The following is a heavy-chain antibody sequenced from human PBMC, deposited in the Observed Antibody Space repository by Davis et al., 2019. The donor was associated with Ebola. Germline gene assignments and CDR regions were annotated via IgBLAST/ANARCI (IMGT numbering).Heavy chain of an antibody. CDR2: IYTGDSDT. CDR3: ASLRRTITGMDDAFDL. D-gene: IGHD1-20*01. CDR1: GNSFNTHW. J-gene: IGHJ3*01. Sequence: GESLKISCKDSGNSFNTHWIGWVRQLPGKGLEWMGIIYTGDSDTRYSPSFRGQVTISADKSITTAFLQWSSLKASDTAMYYCASLRRTITGMDDAFDLWGQGTMVTVSS. V-gene: IGHV5-51*01.